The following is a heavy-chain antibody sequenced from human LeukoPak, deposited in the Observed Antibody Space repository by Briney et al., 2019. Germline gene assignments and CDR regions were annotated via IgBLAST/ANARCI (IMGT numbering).Heavy chain of an antibody. D-gene: IGHD2-2*02. V-gene: IGHV3-23*01. CDR2: ISGSGGST. CDR1: GFAFSTYA. CDR3: AKYYCSSANCYSDY. Sequence: GGSLRLSCAASGFAFSTYAMSWVRQAPGKGLEWVSGISGSGGSTYYADSGMGRFTVSRDNSKNTLHLQMNSLRAEDTAVYYCAKYYCSSANCYSDYWGQGTLVTVSS. J-gene: IGHJ4*02.